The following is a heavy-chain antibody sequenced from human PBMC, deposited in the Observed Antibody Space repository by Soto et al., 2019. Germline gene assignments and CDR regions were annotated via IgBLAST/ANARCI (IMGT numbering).Heavy chain of an antibody. CDR2: INPNSGGT. D-gene: IGHD6-19*01. J-gene: IGHJ1*01. CDR3: ARGELIAVAGRRHGRLAY. CDR1: GYTFTGYY. V-gene: IGHV1-2*04. Sequence: ASVKVSCKASGYTFTGYYMHWVRQAPGQGLEWMGWINPNSGGTNYAQKFQGWVTMTRDTSISTAYMELSRLRSDDTAVYYCARGELIAVAGRRHGRLAYCGQGSLVTVSS.